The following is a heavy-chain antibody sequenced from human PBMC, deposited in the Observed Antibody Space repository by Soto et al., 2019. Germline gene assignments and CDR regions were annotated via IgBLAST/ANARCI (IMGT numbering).Heavy chain of an antibody. CDR3: ARKNGVLDAFDI. Sequence: QVQLQESGPGLVKPSDTLSHTCAVSGYSISSSNWWGWIRQPPGKGLEWIGYIDCSGSTYYNPSLKSRVTMSVDTSKAECSLKLSSVSAVDTAVYFCARKNGVLDAFDIWGQGTMVTVSS. CDR2: IDCSGST. CDR1: GYSISSSNW. D-gene: IGHD4-17*01. J-gene: IGHJ3*02. V-gene: IGHV4-28*01.